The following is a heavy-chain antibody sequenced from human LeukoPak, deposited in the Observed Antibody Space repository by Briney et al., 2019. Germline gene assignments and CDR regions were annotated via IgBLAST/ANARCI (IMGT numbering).Heavy chain of an antibody. J-gene: IGHJ4*02. CDR2: ISGSGGST. V-gene: IGHV3-23*01. CDR3: AKLRYYESIRYFDY. D-gene: IGHD3-22*01. CDR1: GFTFSSYA. Sequence: GGSLRLSCAASGFTFSSYAMSWVRQAPGKGLEWVSAISGSGGSTHYADSVKGRFTISRDNSKNTVYLQMNSLRAEDTAVYYCAKLRYYESIRYFDYWGQGTQVTVSS.